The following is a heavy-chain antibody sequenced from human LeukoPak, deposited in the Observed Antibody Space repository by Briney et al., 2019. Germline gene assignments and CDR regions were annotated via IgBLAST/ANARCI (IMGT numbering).Heavy chain of an antibody. CDR3: LPYGSGST. J-gene: IGHJ5*02. Sequence: GGSLRLSYAASGFTFSNNGMTWVRQAPGKGLEWVSAIVGSGYTYNADSVKGRFTISRDSSKKTVYLQMNTLRAEDTAVYYCLPYGSGSTWGQGTLVTVSS. CDR1: GFTFSNNG. D-gene: IGHD3-10*01. CDR2: IVGSGYT. V-gene: IGHV3-23*01.